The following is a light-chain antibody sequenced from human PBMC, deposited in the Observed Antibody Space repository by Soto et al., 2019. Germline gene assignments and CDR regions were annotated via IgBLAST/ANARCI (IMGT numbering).Light chain of an antibody. CDR2: LEVSGNY. CDR1: SGHNTI. V-gene: IGLV4-60*02. J-gene: IGLJ3*02. Sequence: QAVLTQSPSASASLGSSVKLTCTLSSGHNTIIAWHQQQPGKAPRYLMKLEVSGNYNKGSGVPDRFSGSSSGADRYLTISNLQFEDEADYYCETWDSNSVVFGGGTKLTVL. CDR3: ETWDSNSVV.